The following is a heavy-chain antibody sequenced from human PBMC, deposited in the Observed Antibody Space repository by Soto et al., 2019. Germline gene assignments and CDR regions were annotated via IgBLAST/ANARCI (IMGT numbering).Heavy chain of an antibody. V-gene: IGHV1-69*01. CDR3: ARDLYSSSWYGSYYYYGMDV. CDR1: GGTFSSYA. J-gene: IGHJ6*02. CDR2: IIPIFGTA. D-gene: IGHD6-13*01. Sequence: QVQLMQSGAEVKKPGSSVKVSCKASGGTFSSYAISWVRQAPGQGLEWMGGIIPIFGTANYAQKFRGRVTITADESTSTAYMELSSLRSEDTAVYYCARDLYSSSWYGSYYYYGMDVWGQGTTVTVSS.